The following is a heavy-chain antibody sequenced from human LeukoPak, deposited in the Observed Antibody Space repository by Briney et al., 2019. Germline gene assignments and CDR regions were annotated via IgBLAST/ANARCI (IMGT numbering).Heavy chain of an antibody. CDR2: ISGSGALT. J-gene: IGHJ3*02. D-gene: IGHD4-23*01. V-gene: IGHV3-23*01. CDR1: GFTFTTYA. Sequence: PGGSLRHSCAASGFTFTTYAMSWVRQAPGKGLEWVSGISGSGALTYYADSVKGRFTMSRDNSRDTLFLQMNSLRAEDTAIYYCAKDQVYGGNTLGVFDIWGQGTTVTVSS. CDR3: AKDQVYGGNTLGVFDI.